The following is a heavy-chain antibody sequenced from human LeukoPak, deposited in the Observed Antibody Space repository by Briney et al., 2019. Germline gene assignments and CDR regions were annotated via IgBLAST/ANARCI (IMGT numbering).Heavy chain of an antibody. CDR1: GFAVSSNY. CDR2: IYSGGST. J-gene: IGHJ4*02. Sequence: PGGSLRLSCAASGFAVSSNYMSWVRQTPGKGLEWVSLIYSGGSTYCADSVKGRFTISRDNSKNTLYLQMNSLRAEDTAVYYCARAICSGGKCYFDYWGQGTLVTVSS. V-gene: IGHV3-53*01. CDR3: ARAICSGGKCYFDY. D-gene: IGHD2-15*01.